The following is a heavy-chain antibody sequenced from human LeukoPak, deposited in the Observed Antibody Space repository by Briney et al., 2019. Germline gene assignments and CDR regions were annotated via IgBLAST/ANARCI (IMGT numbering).Heavy chain of an antibody. J-gene: IGHJ4*02. CDR2: IYYSGST. Sequence: SETLSLTCAISGGSISGTPYYWGWIRQPPGKGMEWIGSIYYSGSTYYNPSLKSRLTISVDTSKNQFSLKLSSVTAADTAVYYCARASTIFGHFAYWGRGTLVTVSS. V-gene: IGHV4-39*07. D-gene: IGHD3-3*01. CDR3: ARASTIFGHFAY. CDR1: GGSISGTPYY.